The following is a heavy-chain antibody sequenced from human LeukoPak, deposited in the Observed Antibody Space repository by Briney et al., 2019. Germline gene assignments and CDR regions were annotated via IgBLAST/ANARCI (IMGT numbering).Heavy chain of an antibody. CDR1: GGSISSYY. CDR2: IYYSGSA. J-gene: IGHJ6*02. D-gene: IGHD4-23*01. CDR3: ARVNGYGGMYYYGMDV. V-gene: IGHV4-59*01. Sequence: SETLSLTCTVSGGSISSYYWSWIRQPPGKGLEWIGYIYYSGSANYNPSLKSRVTISVDTSKNQFSLKLSSVTAADTAAYYCARVNGYGGMYYYGMDVWGQGTTVTVSS.